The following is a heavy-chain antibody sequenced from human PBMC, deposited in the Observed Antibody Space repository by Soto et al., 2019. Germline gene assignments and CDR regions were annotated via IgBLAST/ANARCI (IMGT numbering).Heavy chain of an antibody. J-gene: IGHJ5*02. V-gene: IGHV3-21*01. CDR2: ISSSSSYI. Sequence: EVQLVETGGDLVKPGGSLRLSCAASGFTFSSYSMNWVRQAPGKGLEWVSSISSSSSYIYYADSVKGRFTISRDNAKNSLYLQMNSLRAEDTAVYYCASEYSSGWYGEAGWFDPWGQGTLVTVSS. CDR3: ASEYSSGWYGEAGWFDP. CDR1: GFTFSSYS. D-gene: IGHD6-19*01.